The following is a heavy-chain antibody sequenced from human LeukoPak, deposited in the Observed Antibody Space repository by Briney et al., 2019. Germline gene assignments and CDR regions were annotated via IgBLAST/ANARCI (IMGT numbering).Heavy chain of an antibody. J-gene: IGHJ4*02. D-gene: IGHD2-2*01. Sequence: SVTLSLTCAVYGGSFSGYYWSWIRQPPGKGLEWIGEINHSGSTNYNPSLKSRVTISVDTSKNQFSLKLSSVTAADTAVYYCARETSKGYFDYWGQGTLVTVSS. CDR2: INHSGST. CDR3: ARETSKGYFDY. V-gene: IGHV4-34*01. CDR1: GGSFSGYY.